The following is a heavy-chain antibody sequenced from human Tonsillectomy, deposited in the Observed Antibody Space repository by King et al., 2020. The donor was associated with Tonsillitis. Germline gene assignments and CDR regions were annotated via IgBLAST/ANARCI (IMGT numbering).Heavy chain of an antibody. CDR2: XSYDGSDK. CDR3: AKDATHYYNGSAYYSYFDY. J-gene: IGHJ4*02. D-gene: IGHD3-22*01. V-gene: IGHV3-30*18. CDR1: GFTFSSYG. Sequence: VQLVESGGGVVQPXRSLRLSXAASGFTFSSYGMHWVRQAPGKGLEWVAVXSYDGSDKYYADSVKGRFTISRDNSKNTLYLQMNSLRAEDTAVYYCAKDATHYYNGSAYYSYFDYWGQGTLVTVSS.